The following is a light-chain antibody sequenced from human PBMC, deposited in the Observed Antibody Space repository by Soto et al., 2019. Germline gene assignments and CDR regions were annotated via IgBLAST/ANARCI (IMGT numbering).Light chain of an antibody. Sequence: EIVMTQSPATLSVSPGERAKLSCRASQSVSSDLAWYHQKPGQAPRLLIYGASTRATGIPHRFSGSGSGTEFTLTIKSLQSEDFAVYYCQQYNNWPPWTFGQGTKVDIK. CDR2: GAS. V-gene: IGKV3-15*01. J-gene: IGKJ1*01. CDR3: QQYNNWPPWT. CDR1: QSVSSD.